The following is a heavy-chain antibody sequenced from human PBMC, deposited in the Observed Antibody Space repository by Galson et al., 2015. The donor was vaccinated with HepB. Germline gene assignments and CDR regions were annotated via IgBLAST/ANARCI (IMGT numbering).Heavy chain of an antibody. CDR2: ISSSSSSYI. V-gene: IGHV3-21*01. CDR1: GFTFSSYS. D-gene: IGHD1-26*01. Sequence: SLRLSCAASGFTFSSYSMNWVRQAPGKGLEWVSSISSSSSSYIYYADSVKGRFTISRDNAKNSLYLQMNSLRAEDTAVYYCARDEGATLGAFDIWGQGTMVTVSS. J-gene: IGHJ3*02. CDR3: ARDEGATLGAFDI.